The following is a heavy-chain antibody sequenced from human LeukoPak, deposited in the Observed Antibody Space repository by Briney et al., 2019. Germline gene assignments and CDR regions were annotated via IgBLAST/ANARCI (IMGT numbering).Heavy chain of an antibody. CDR3: ASIYSSGYSYFDY. Sequence: GGSLRLSCAASGFTFSSYGMHWVRQAPGKGLDWVAVISDDGNNKYYSDSVKGRFTISRDNSKNTLYLQMNSLRAEDTAVYYCASIYSSGYSYFDYWGQGTLVTVSS. CDR1: GFTFSSYG. CDR2: ISDDGNNK. J-gene: IGHJ4*02. D-gene: IGHD5-18*01. V-gene: IGHV3-30*19.